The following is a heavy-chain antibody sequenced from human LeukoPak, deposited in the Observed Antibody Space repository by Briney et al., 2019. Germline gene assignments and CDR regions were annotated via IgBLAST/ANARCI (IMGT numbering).Heavy chain of an antibody. D-gene: IGHD3-3*01. J-gene: IGHJ4*02. CDR3: AKGNDFWSGYLDY. CDR1: GFTFSSYA. CDR2: ISGSGGST. V-gene: IGHV3-23*01. Sequence: GGFLRLSCAASGFTFSSYAMSWVRQAPGKGLEWVSAISGSGGSTYYADSVKGRFTVSRDNSKNTLYLQMNSLRAEDTAVYYCAKGNDFWSGYLDYWGQGTLVTVSS.